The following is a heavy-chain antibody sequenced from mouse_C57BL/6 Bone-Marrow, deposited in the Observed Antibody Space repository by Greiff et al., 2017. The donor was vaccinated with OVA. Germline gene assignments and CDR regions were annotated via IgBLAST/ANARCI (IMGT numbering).Heavy chain of an antibody. Sequence: QVQLQQSGAELARPGASVKLSCKASGYTFTSYGISWVKQRTGQGLEWIGEIYPRSGNTYYNEKFKGKATLTADKSSSTAYMERRSLTSEDSAVYFCARSKLLTTVVATFDYWGQGTTLTVSS. D-gene: IGHD1-1*01. J-gene: IGHJ2*01. CDR1: GYTFTSYG. V-gene: IGHV1-81*01. CDR2: IYPRSGNT. CDR3: ARSKLLTTVVATFDY.